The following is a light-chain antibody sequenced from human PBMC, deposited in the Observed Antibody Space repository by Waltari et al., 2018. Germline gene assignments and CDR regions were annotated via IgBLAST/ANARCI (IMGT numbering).Light chain of an antibody. Sequence: QSALTQPASVSGSSGQSITVSCTGTSSDVGRYNLVSWYQHHPPKAPKLMMYEVSKRPSGVSNRFSGSKSGDTASLTISGLQPEDEADYYCCSYAGANTYVFGSGTKVTVL. CDR1: SSDVGRYNL. J-gene: IGLJ1*01. V-gene: IGLV2-23*02. CDR3: CSYAGANTYV. CDR2: EVS.